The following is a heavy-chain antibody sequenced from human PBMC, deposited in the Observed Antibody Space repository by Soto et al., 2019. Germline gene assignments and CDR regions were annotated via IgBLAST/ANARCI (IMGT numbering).Heavy chain of an antibody. V-gene: IGHV3-7*01. J-gene: IGHJ4*02. CDR3: ARVLTGYVSGWYYDGCES. CDR1: GFTFSSYW. Sequence: GGSLRLSCAASGFTFSSYWMSWVRQAPGKGLEWVANIKQDGSEKNYVVSVKGRFTISRNNAKNSLYLQMNSLRAEDAAVYFCARVLTGYVSGWYYDGCESWDQESLGSASS. D-gene: IGHD6-19*01. CDR2: IKQDGSEK.